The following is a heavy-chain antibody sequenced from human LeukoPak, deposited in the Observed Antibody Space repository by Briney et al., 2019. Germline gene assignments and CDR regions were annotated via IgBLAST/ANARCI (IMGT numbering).Heavy chain of an antibody. J-gene: IGHJ4*02. D-gene: IGHD3-22*01. CDR1: GGSFSGYY. CDR3: ARAKDYYDSSGYIDY. CDR2: INHSGST. V-gene: IGHV4-34*01. Sequence: KPSETLSPTCAVYGGSFSGYYWSWIRQPPGKGLEWIGEINHSGSTNYNPSLKSRVTISVDTSKNQFSLKLSSVTAADTAVYYCARAKDYYDSSGYIDYWGQGTLVTVSS.